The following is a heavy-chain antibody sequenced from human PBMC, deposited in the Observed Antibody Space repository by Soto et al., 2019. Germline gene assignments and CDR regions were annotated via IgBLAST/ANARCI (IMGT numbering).Heavy chain of an antibody. Sequence: QVQLVQSGAEVKKPGASVKVSCKASGYTFTKFGISWVRQAPGQGLEWMGWVSGYNGETSYAQSLQGRVTMTTDTSTTTAYMELRSLRSDDTAVFYCAREGPGIYYYNGMDVWGQGTTVTVSS. CDR3: AREGPGIYYYNGMDV. J-gene: IGHJ6*02. V-gene: IGHV1-18*01. CDR1: GYTFTKFG. CDR2: VSGYNGET.